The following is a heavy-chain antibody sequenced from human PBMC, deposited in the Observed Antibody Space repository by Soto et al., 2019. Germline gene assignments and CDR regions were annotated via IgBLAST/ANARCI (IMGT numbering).Heavy chain of an antibody. CDR3: VHIRRSSGWNNWFDP. V-gene: IGHV2-70*04. CDR1: GFSLSTSGMR. CDR2: IDWDDDK. Sequence: SGPTLVNPTQTLTLTCTFSGFSLSTSGMRVSWIRQPPGKALEWLARIDWDDDKFYSTSLKTRLTISKDTSKNQVVLTMTNMDPVDTATYYCVHIRRSSGWNNWFDPWGQGALVTISS. J-gene: IGHJ5*02. D-gene: IGHD6-19*01.